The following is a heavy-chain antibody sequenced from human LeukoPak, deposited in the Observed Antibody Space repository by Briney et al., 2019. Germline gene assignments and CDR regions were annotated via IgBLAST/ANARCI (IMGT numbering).Heavy chain of an antibody. CDR1: GGSISSSSYY. CDR3: ARRVFGDVEGFDY. CDR2: IYYSGST. D-gene: IGHD4-17*01. V-gene: IGHV4-39*01. J-gene: IGHJ4*02. Sequence: SETLSLTCTVSGGSISSSSYYWGWIRQPPGKGLEWIGSIYYSGSTYYNPSLKSRVTISVDTSKNQFSLKLSSVTAADTAVYCCARRVFGDVEGFDYWGQGTLVTVSS.